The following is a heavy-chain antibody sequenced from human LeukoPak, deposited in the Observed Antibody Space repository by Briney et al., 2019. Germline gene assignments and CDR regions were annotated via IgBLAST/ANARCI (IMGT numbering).Heavy chain of an antibody. CDR1: GYTFTSYG. J-gene: IGHJ4*02. V-gene: IGHV1-18*01. D-gene: IGHD3-22*01. CDR2: ISAYNGNT. Sequence: ASVKVSCKASGYTFTSYGISWVRQAPGQGLEWMGWISAYNGNTNYAQKLQGRVTMTTDTSTSTAYMELRSLRSDDTAVYYCARDTRYYYDSSSRGGFDYWGQGTLVTVSS. CDR3: ARDTRYYYDSSSRGGFDY.